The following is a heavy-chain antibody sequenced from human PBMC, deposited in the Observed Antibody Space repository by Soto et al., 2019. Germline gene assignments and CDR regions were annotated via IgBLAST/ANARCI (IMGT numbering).Heavy chain of an antibody. CDR1: GFTFRSQG. CDR3: VRFAGNTFDS. J-gene: IGHJ3*02. CDR2: IWYYGSRE. V-gene: IGHV3-33*01. Sequence: QVQLVATGGGVFQPGRSLSLPCAASGFTFRSQGMHWVREDPGKGLEWVAVIWYYGSREYYADSVKGRFTISSDNSKNTQYLQMNSLRVEDTAVYHCVRFAGNTFDSWGQGRTITVS.